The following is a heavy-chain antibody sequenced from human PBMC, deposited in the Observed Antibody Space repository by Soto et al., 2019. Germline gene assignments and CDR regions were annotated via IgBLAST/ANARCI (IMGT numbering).Heavy chain of an antibody. J-gene: IGHJ4*02. V-gene: IGHV4-34*01. CDR1: SGSFSGYY. Sequence: SETLSLTCSIYSGSFSGYYWSWIRQPPGKGLEWIGEISQSGNTNYSPSLKSRVSISIDTSMKQFSLNLASVSAADTAVYYCARAPKVRGSSQTRTDFWSQGTWVTVSS. CDR2: ISQSGNT. D-gene: IGHD2-15*01. CDR3: ARAPKVRGSSQTRTDF.